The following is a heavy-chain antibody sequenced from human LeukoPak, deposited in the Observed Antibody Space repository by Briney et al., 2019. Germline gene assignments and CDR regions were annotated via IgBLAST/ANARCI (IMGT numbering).Heavy chain of an antibody. Sequence: ASVKVSCKASGYTFTDYDIDWVRQATGQGLEWMGWMNPSNGNTGYAQKFQGRVTITRNTSISIVYMELSSLRSEDTAVYYCAREGGQQLVEFDYWGQGTLVTVSS. J-gene: IGHJ4*02. CDR3: AREGGQQLVEFDY. V-gene: IGHV1-8*03. D-gene: IGHD6-13*01. CDR1: GYTFTDYD. CDR2: MNPSNGNT.